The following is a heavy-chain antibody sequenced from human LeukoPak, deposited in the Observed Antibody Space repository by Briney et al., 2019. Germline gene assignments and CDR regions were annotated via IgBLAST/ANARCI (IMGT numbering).Heavy chain of an antibody. Sequence: GGSLRLSCAASGFTFDDYAMHWVRQAPGKGLEWVSGISWNSDSIGYADSVKGRFTISRDNAKNSLYLQMNSLRAEDTALYYCAKDLASDWYNNWFDPWGQGTLVTVSS. CDR2: ISWNSDSI. CDR3: AKDLASDWYNNWFDP. V-gene: IGHV3-9*01. J-gene: IGHJ5*02. D-gene: IGHD1-1*01. CDR1: GFTFDDYA.